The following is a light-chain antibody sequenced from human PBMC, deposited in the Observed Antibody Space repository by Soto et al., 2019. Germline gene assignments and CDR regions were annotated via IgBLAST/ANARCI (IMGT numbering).Light chain of an antibody. Sequence: SYELTQPPSVSVSPGQTARITCSGDALPEQFAYWYQQRPGQAPVLVIYKDTERPSGIPERFSGSSSGTTVTLTISGVQAEDEADYYCQSADISGIFFGTGTKLTVL. V-gene: IGLV3-25*03. CDR3: QSADISGIF. J-gene: IGLJ1*01. CDR1: ALPEQF. CDR2: KDT.